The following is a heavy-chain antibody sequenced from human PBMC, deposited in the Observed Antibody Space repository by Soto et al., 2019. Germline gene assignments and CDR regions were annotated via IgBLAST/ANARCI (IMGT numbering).Heavy chain of an antibody. CDR2: INHSGST. Sequence: SETLSLTCAVYGGSFSGYYWSWIRQPPGKGLEWIGEINHSGSTNYNPSLKSRVTISVDTSKNQFSLKLSSVTAADTAVYYSARVEAHQLPYYYYYYMDVWGKGTTVTVSS. V-gene: IGHV4-34*01. D-gene: IGHD2-2*01. CDR1: GGSFSGYY. CDR3: ARVEAHQLPYYYYYYMDV. J-gene: IGHJ6*03.